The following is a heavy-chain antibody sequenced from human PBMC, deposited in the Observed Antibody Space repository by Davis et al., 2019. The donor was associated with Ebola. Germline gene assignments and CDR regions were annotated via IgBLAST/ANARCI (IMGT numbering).Heavy chain of an antibody. J-gene: IGHJ6*02. CDR3: ARDRGDYYGSGSYYKGYYYYGMDV. D-gene: IGHD3-10*01. CDR1: GGSISSYY. V-gene: IGHV4-59*01. CDR2: IYYSGST. Sequence: MPSETLSLTCTVSGGSISSYYWSWIRQPPGKGLEWIGYIYYSGSTNYNPSLKSRVTISVDTSKNQFSLKLSSVTAADTAVYYCARDRGDYYGSGSYYKGYYYYGMDVWGQGTTVTVSS.